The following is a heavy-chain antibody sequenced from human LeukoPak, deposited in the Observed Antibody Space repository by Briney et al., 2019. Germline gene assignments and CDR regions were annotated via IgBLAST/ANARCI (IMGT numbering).Heavy chain of an antibody. J-gene: IGHJ5*02. CDR2: IYTSGTT. V-gene: IGHV4-4*07. CDR1: GGSISGYY. Sequence: SETLSLTCTVSGGSISGYYWSWIRQPAGKGLEWIGRIYTSGTTHDNPSLKSRVTMSVDTSKNQVSLKVSSVTAADTAVYYCARGAAAAFIGWFDPWGQGTLVTVST. CDR3: ARGAAAAFIGWFDP. D-gene: IGHD6-13*01.